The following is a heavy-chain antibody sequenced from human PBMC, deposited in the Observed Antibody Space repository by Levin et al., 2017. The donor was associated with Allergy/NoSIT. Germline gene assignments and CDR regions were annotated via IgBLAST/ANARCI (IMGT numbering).Heavy chain of an antibody. Sequence: PGGSLRLSCKGSGYIFTSYWISWVRQMPGKGLEWMGKIDPSDSYTNYSPSFQGHVTISADKSINTAYLQWSSLKASDTAMYYCARRHDILTDDWFDPWGQGTLVTVSS. CDR2: IDPSDSYT. J-gene: IGHJ5*02. D-gene: IGHD3-9*01. CDR1: GYIFTSYW. CDR3: ARRHDILTDDWFDP. V-gene: IGHV5-10-1*01.